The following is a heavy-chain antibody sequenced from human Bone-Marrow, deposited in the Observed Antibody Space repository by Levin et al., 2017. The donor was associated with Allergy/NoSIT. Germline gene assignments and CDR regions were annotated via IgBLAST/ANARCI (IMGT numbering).Heavy chain of an antibody. CDR2: IYHTGNA. Sequence: SETLSLTCTVSGGSISSGGFDWTWIRQFPGKGLQYIASIYHTGNANYNPSLKGRLTISMDTSMNQFSLKLSSVTDADTAVYYCARDPDYDRAFDVWGRGTMVTVSS. J-gene: IGHJ3*01. D-gene: IGHD4-17*01. CDR3: ARDPDYDRAFDV. CDR1: GGSISSGGFD. V-gene: IGHV4-31*03.